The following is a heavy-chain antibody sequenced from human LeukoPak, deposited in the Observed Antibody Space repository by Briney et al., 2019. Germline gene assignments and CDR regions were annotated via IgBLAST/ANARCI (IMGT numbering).Heavy chain of an antibody. D-gene: IGHD4-17*01. V-gene: IGHV1-69*05. CDR2: IIPIFGTA. J-gene: IGHJ4*02. CDR3: ARKGDYVGEDY. Sequence: GASVKVSCKASGGTFSSYAISWVRQAPGQGLEWMGRIIPIFGTANYAQKSQGRVTITTDESTSTAYMELSSLRSDDTAVYYCARKGDYVGEDYWGQGTLVTVSS. CDR1: GGTFSSYA.